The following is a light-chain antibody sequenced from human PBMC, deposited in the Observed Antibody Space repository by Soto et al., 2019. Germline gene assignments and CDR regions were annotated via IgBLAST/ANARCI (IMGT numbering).Light chain of an antibody. J-gene: IGKJ4*01. CDR2: EAS. Sequence: DIQMSQSPTSLSASVGDRVTITCQASQDISNYLNWYQHKPGKAPKLLIYEASKLETGVPSRFSGSDSGTAFTFTISSLQPEDIATYYCQQYDNRPFSFGGGTKVEI. V-gene: IGKV1-33*01. CDR3: QQYDNRPFS. CDR1: QDISNY.